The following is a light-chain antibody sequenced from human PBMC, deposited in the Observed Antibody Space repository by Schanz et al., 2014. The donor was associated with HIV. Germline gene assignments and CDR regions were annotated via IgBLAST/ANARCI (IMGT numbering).Light chain of an antibody. V-gene: IGLV2-14*01. CDR2: DVS. CDR1: SSDVGGYNY. CDR3: CSYAGSSTVV. J-gene: IGLJ2*01. Sequence: QSALTQPASVSGSPGQSITISCTGTSSDVGGYNYVSWYQQHPGRAPKLMIYDVSNRPSGVPDRFSGSKSGNTASLTISGLQAEDEADYYCCSYAGSSTVVFGGGTKLTVL.